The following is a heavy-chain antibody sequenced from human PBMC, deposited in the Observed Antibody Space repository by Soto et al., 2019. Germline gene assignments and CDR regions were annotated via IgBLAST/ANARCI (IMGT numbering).Heavy chain of an antibody. CDR1: GGSSSGYY. CDR3: ARVRDWFDP. Sequence: SETLSLTCAVYGGSSSGYYWNWIRQPPGKGLEWIGEIDHSGYTNYNPSLKSRVTISVDTSKNQFSLRLTSVTAADTAVYYCARVRDWFDPWGQGTLVTVSS. CDR2: IDHSGYT. D-gene: IGHD3-3*01. V-gene: IGHV4-34*01. J-gene: IGHJ5*02.